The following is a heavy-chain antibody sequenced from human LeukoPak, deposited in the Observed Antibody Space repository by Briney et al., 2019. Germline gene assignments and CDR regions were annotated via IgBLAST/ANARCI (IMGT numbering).Heavy chain of an antibody. Sequence: GGSLRLSCIASGFTFSCYAMSWVRQAPGKGLEWVSGISASGGSTYYAESVKGRFTISRDNSRNTLYLQMNTLRAEDTAVYYCAKGNTGVPLRFSEWSSTVDPWGQGTLVTVSS. D-gene: IGHD3-3*01. CDR1: GFTFSCYA. CDR2: ISASGGST. V-gene: IGHV3-23*01. J-gene: IGHJ5*02. CDR3: AKGNTGVPLRFSEWSSTVDP.